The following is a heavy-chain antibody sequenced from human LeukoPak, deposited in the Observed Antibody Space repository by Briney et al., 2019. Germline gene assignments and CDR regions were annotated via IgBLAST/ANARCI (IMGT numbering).Heavy chain of an antibody. D-gene: IGHD3-3*01. V-gene: IGHV4-59*11. J-gene: IGHJ6*03. Sequence: SETLSLTCTVSGGSISSHYWSWIRQPPGKGLEWIGYIYYSGSTNYNPSLKSRVTKSVDTSKNQFSLKLSPVTAADTAVYYCARVGDYDFWSGYYSYYYYYMDVWGKGTTVTVSS. CDR3: ARVGDYDFWSGYYSYYYYYMDV. CDR2: IYYSGST. CDR1: GGSISSHY.